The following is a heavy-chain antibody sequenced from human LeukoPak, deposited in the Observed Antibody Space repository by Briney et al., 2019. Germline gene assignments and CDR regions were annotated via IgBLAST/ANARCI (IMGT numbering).Heavy chain of an antibody. J-gene: IGHJ4*02. Sequence: KSSETLSLTCTVSGGSISSYYWSWIRQPAGKGLEWIGRIYTTGSTNYNPSLKSRVTISVGTSKNQFSLKLSSVTAADTAVYYCARDRGDYGGPDYWGRGTLVTVSS. D-gene: IGHD4-23*01. CDR1: GGSISSYY. CDR2: IYTTGST. CDR3: ARDRGDYGGPDY. V-gene: IGHV4-4*07.